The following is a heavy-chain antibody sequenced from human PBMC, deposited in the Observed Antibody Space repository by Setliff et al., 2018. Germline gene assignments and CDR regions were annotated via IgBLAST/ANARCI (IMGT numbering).Heavy chain of an antibody. CDR3: SVQSEFGHDCSDGSCHPNYVDS. V-gene: IGHV3-53*01. J-gene: IGHJ4*02. D-gene: IGHD2-15*01. Sequence: GGSLRLSCAASGFIVSGNYMSWVRQAPDKGLEWVSVIFNDGRTFYADSVRGRFTISRDSSENTLFLQVTSLRAEDTAVYYCSVQSEFGHDCSDGSCHPNYVDSWGQGTLVTVSS. CDR1: GFIVSGNY. CDR2: IFNDGRT.